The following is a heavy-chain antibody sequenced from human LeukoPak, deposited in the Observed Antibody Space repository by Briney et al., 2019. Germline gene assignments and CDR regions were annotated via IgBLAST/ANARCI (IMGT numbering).Heavy chain of an antibody. V-gene: IGHV4-31*03. Sequence: SETLSLTCNVSGGSISSGGHYWNWIRQHPGKGLEWIGYIFHSGSTYYNPSLESRVKISVDKSKNHFSLKLSSVTAADMAVYYCASLRCFDWFFDYWGQGTLVTVSS. CDR1: GGSISSGGHY. D-gene: IGHD3-9*01. CDR2: IFHSGST. J-gene: IGHJ4*02. CDR3: ASLRCFDWFFDY.